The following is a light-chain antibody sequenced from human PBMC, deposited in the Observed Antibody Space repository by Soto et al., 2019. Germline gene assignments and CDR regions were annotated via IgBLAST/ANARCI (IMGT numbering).Light chain of an antibody. CDR1: QSVNSN. CDR2: DAS. V-gene: IGKV3-15*01. CDR3: QQYNNWPTLT. Sequence: EIVLTQSPATLSVSPGETVTLSCRASQSVNSNLAWYQQKLGQPPRLLFSDASTRASGVAARFSGGGSGTDFTLTIISLQSEDCAVYYCQQYNNWPTLTFGGGTNEEIK. J-gene: IGKJ4*01.